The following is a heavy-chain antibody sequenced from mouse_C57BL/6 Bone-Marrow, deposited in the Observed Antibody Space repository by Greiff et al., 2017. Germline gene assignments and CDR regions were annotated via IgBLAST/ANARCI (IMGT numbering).Heavy chain of an antibody. D-gene: IGHD2-3*01. CDR3: ARWGWLLLYAMDY. CDR1: GYTFTSYW. V-gene: IGHV1-55*01. J-gene: IGHJ4*01. CDR2: IYPGSGST. Sequence: QVQLQQPGAELVKPGASVKMSCKASGYTFTSYWITWVKQRPGQGLEWIGDIYPGSGSTNYNEKFKSKATMTVDTSSSTAYMQLSSLTSEDSAVYYCARWGWLLLYAMDYWGQGTSVTVSS.